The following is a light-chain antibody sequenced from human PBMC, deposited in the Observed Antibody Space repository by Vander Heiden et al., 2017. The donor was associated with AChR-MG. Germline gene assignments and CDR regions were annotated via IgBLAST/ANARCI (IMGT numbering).Light chain of an antibody. CDR1: QDISSA. CDR3: QQSSSYPIT. V-gene: IGKV1-13*02. J-gene: IGKJ4*01. CDR2: DAS. Sequence: AIQMTQSPSSLSASVGDRVTITCRASQDISSALIWYQQKPGKVPKVLIYDASSLVSGVPSRFSGSGSGTEFTLTISSLQPEDFATYHCQQSSSYPITSGGGTKVEIK.